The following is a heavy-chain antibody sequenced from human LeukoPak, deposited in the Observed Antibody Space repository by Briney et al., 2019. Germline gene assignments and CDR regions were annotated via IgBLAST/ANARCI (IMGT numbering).Heavy chain of an antibody. Sequence: GGSLRLSCAASGFTFSSYAMSWVRQVPGKGLEWVSGISGSGGSTYYADSVKGRFTISRDNSKNTLYLQMNSLRAEDTAVYYCAKPSYDFGSRYYFDYWGQGTLVTVSP. V-gene: IGHV3-23*01. CDR1: GFTFSSYA. D-gene: IGHD3-3*01. J-gene: IGHJ4*02. CDR3: AKPSYDFGSRYYFDY. CDR2: ISGSGGST.